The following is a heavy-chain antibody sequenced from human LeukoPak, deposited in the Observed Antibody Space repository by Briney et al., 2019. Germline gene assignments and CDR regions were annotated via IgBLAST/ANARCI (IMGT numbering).Heavy chain of an antibody. J-gene: IGHJ3*02. CDR1: GGSFSGYY. Sequence: SETLSLTCAAYGGSFSGYYWSWIRQPPGKGLEWIGEINHSGSTNYNPSLKSRVTISVDTSKNQFSLKLSSVTAADTAVYYCARGRYYYDSSGSIGAFDIWGQGTMVTVSS. CDR3: ARGRYYYDSSGSIGAFDI. V-gene: IGHV4-34*01. D-gene: IGHD3-22*01. CDR2: INHSGST.